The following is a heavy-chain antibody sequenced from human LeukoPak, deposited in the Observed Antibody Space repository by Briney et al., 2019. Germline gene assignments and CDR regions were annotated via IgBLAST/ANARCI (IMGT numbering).Heavy chain of an antibody. CDR2: ISNSGST. CDR1: GGSTDNYY. D-gene: IGHD2-8*01. J-gene: IGHJ4*02. CDR3: ARHVSTLRHFDY. Sequence: SETLSLTCTVSGGSTDNYYWSWIRQSPGKGLEWIGYISNSGSTNYNPSLKSRLTISVDTSKNQLSLSLTSVTAADTAVYYCARHVSTLRHFDYWGQGTLVTVSS. V-gene: IGHV4-59*08.